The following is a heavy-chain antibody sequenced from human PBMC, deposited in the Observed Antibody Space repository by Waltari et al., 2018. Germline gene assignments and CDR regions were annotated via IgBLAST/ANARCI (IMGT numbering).Heavy chain of an antibody. V-gene: IGHV4-38-2*02. Sequence: QLQESGPGLVKPSETLSLTCSVSGFSMTRSYWAWIRQPPGKGLERIGSVFHTGSPSYNPSLKSRVTISVDSSKNQFTLRLTAVTAADTAVYYCAGEKARYGFDVWGQGTTVTVSS. CDR1: GFSMTRSY. CDR2: VFHTGSP. CDR3: AGEKARYGFDV. J-gene: IGHJ6*02.